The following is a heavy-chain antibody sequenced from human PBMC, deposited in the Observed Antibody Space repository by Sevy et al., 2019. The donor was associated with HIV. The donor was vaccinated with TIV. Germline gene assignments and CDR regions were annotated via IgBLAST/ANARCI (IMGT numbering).Heavy chain of an antibody. V-gene: IGHV3-74*01. CDR3: ARAESGSYYSLPNWFDP. CDR2: INSDGSST. J-gene: IGHJ5*02. D-gene: IGHD1-26*01. Sequence: GGSLRLSCAASGFTFSSYWMHWVRQAPGKGLVWVSRINSDGSSTSYADSVKGRFTISRDNAKNTLYLQMNSLRAEDTAVYYCARAESGSYYSLPNWFDPWGQGTLVTVSS. CDR1: GFTFSSYW.